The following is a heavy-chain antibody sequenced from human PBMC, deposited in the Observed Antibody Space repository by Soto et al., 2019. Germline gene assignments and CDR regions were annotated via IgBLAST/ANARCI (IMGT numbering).Heavy chain of an antibody. D-gene: IGHD3-22*01. V-gene: IGHV4-39*01. CDR1: GGSISSSSYY. J-gene: IGHJ4*02. CDR2: IYYTGST. CDR3: ARGAYYYDSSGLSY. Sequence: PSETLSLTCTVSGGSISSSSYYWVWIRQPPGKGLEWIGTIYYTGSTYYNSSLKSRVTMSVDTSKNQFSLKLSSVTAEDTAVYYCARGAYYYDSSGLSYWGQGAQVTVSS.